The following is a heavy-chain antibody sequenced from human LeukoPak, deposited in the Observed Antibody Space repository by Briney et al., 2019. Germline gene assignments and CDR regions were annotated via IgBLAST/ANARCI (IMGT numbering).Heavy chain of an antibody. D-gene: IGHD6-19*01. CDR3: ARLSYSSGRTFDY. V-gene: IGHV4-39*07. CDR1: DGSISSNSYY. J-gene: IGHJ4*02. Sequence: PSETLSLTCTVSDGSISSNSYYWGWIRQPPGKGLEWIANIYYSGNTYYNPSLKSRVTISVDTSKNQFSLKLSSVTAADTAVYYCARLSYSSGRTFDYWGQGTLVTVSS. CDR2: IYYSGNT.